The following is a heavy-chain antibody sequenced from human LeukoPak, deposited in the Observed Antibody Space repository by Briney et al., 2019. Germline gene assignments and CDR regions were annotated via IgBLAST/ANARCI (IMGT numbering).Heavy chain of an antibody. Sequence: PETLSLTCTVSGGSISSYYWSWIRQPPGKGLEWIGYIYYSGSTNYNPSLKSRVTISVDTSKNQFSLKLSSVTAADTAVYYCARADFWSGYPVDYWGQGTLVTVSS. CDR2: IYYSGST. J-gene: IGHJ4*02. CDR1: GGSISSYY. D-gene: IGHD3-3*01. V-gene: IGHV4-59*01. CDR3: ARADFWSGYPVDY.